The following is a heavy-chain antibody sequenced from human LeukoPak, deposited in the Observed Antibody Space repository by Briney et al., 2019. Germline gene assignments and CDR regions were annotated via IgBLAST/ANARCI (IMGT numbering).Heavy chain of an antibody. CDR2: IKQDGSEK. J-gene: IGHJ5*02. CDR1: GFTFSSYW. Sequence: GGSLRLSCAASGFTFSSYWLTWVRQAPGKGLEWVANIKQDGSEKFYVDSVKGRFTISRDNAKNSLYLQMNSLRAEDTAVYYCARDRVAAFDPWGQGTLVTVSS. D-gene: IGHD2-15*01. CDR3: ARDRVAAFDP. V-gene: IGHV3-7*01.